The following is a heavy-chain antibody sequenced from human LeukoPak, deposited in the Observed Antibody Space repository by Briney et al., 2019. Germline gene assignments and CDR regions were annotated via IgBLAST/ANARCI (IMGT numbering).Heavy chain of an antibody. CDR2: INHSGST. Sequence: SETLSLTCSVSGGSISGYYWSWIRQPPGKGLEWIGEINHSGSTNYNPSLKSRVTISVDTSKNQFSLKLSSVTAADTAVYYCARAPIPGYSSSWYRANAFDIWGQGTMVTVSS. J-gene: IGHJ3*02. V-gene: IGHV4-34*01. CDR3: ARAPIPGYSSSWYRANAFDI. CDR1: GGSISGYY. D-gene: IGHD6-13*01.